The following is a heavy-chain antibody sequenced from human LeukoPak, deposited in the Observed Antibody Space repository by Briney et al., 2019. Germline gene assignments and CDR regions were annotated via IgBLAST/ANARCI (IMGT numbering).Heavy chain of an antibody. CDR1: GFTFSSYG. Sequence: PGRSLRLSCAASGFTFSSYGMHWVRQAPGKGLEWVAVIWYDGSNKYYADSVKGRFTISRDNSKNTLYLQMNSLRAEDTAVYYCARGYRYDILTGYYPPSDYFDYWGRGTLVTVSS. J-gene: IGHJ4*02. CDR3: ARGYRYDILTGYYPPSDYFDY. V-gene: IGHV3-33*01. D-gene: IGHD3-9*01. CDR2: IWYDGSNK.